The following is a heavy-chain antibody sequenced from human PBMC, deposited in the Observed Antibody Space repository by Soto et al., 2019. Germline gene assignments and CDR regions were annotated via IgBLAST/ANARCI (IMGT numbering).Heavy chain of an antibody. CDR3: ARGINYYDGSGYYYFDY. CDR1: GFTFSSYG. V-gene: IGHV3-33*01. Sequence: GGSLRLSCAASGFTFSSYGMHWVRQAPGKGLEWVAVIWYDGSNKYYADSVKGRFTISRDNSKNTLYLQMNSLRAEDTAVYYCARGINYYDGSGYYYFDYWGQGTLVTVSS. J-gene: IGHJ4*02. D-gene: IGHD3-22*01. CDR2: IWYDGSNK.